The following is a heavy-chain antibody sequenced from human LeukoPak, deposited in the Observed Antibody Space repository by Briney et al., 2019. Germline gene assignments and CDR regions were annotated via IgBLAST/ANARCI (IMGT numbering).Heavy chain of an antibody. CDR3: ARGGWAATPARDMDV. V-gene: IGHV4-34*01. Sequence: PSETLSLTCTVSGGSISSYYWSWIRQPPGKGLEWIGEINHSGSTNYNPSLKSRVTISVDTSKNQFSLQLNSVTAADTAVYYCARGGWAATPARDMDVWGKGTTVTVSS. CDR1: GGSISSYY. J-gene: IGHJ6*03. CDR2: INHSGST. D-gene: IGHD2-15*01.